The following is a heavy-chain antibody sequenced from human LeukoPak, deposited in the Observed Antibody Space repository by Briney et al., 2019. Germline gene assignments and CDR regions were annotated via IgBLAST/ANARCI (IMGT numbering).Heavy chain of an antibody. CDR3: ARVTSGYSSDY. D-gene: IGHD3-22*01. J-gene: IGHJ4*02. Sequence: GGSLRLSCAASGFNFSSYEMNWVRQAPGKGLEWVSYITSSGTTIYYADSVKGRFTISRDNTKNSLYLQMNSLRAEDTAVYYCARVTSGYSSDYWGQGALVTVSS. CDR1: GFNFSSYE. CDR2: ITSSGTTI. V-gene: IGHV3-48*03.